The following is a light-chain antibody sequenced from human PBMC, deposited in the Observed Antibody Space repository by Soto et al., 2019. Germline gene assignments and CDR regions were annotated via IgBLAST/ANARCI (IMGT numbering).Light chain of an antibody. Sequence: SVLTQPASVSGSPEQSITISCTGTSSDVGNYKYVSWYQQHPGKAPKLMIYEVSNRPSGVSNRFSGSKSGNTASLTISGLQAEDETDYYCFSYTSSGTYVFGTGTKLTVL. CDR1: SSDVGNYKY. CDR2: EVS. V-gene: IGLV2-14*01. CDR3: FSYTSSGTYV. J-gene: IGLJ1*01.